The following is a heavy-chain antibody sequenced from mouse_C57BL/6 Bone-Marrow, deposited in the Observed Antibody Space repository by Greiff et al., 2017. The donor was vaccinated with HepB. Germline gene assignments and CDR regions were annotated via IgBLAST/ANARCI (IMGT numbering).Heavy chain of an antibody. CDR2: ISSGGSYT. CDR3: ARHGVTTSFAY. V-gene: IGHV5-6*01. CDR1: GFTFSSYG. Sequence: EVHLVESGGDLVKPGGSLKLSCAASGFTFSSYGMSWVRQTPDKRLEWVATISSGGSYTYYPDSVKGRFTISRDNAKNTLYLQMSSLKSEDTAMYYCARHGVTTSFAYWGQGTLVTVSA. J-gene: IGHJ3*01. D-gene: IGHD2-3*01.